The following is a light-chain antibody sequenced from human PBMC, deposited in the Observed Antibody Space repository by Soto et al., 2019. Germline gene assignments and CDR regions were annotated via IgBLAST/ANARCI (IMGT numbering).Light chain of an antibody. V-gene: IGKV1-9*01. CDR1: QGIENF. J-gene: IGKJ1*01. CDR2: VAS. Sequence: IQLTQSPSSLSASVGDRVTITCRASQGIENFLAWYQQKPGKAPKLLISVASTLQTGVPSRFSGSGSGTEFTLAISGLQPDDFATYFCHQYATYSFGQGTKVDIK. CDR3: HQYATYS.